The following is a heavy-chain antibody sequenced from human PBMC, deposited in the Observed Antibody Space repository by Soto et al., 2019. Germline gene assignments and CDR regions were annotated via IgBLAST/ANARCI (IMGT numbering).Heavy chain of an antibody. D-gene: IGHD6-25*01. V-gene: IGHV3-72*01. CDR1: GFIFSDHY. CDR2: TRNKANSYTT. CDR3: VRMPGSGYYYDY. Sequence: EEQLVESGGGVVQPGRSLRLSCAASGFIFSDHYVDWVRQAPGKGLEWVGRTRNKANSYTTEYAASVKGRFTISRDDSKNSLYLQMNSLKTEDTAVYYCVRMPGSGYYYDYWGQGTLVTVSP. J-gene: IGHJ4*02.